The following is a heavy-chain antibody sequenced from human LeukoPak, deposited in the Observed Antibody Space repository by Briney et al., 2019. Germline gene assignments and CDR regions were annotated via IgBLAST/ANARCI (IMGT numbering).Heavy chain of an antibody. CDR1: GYTFTGYY. Sequence: GASVKVSCKASGYTFTGYYMHWVRQAPGQGLEWMGWINPNSGGTNYARKFQGRVTMTRDTSISTAYMELSRLRSDDTAVYYCAGERCSGGSCYSSEFDPWGQGTLVTVSS. CDR2: INPNSGGT. D-gene: IGHD2-15*01. V-gene: IGHV1-2*02. CDR3: AGERCSGGSCYSSEFDP. J-gene: IGHJ5*02.